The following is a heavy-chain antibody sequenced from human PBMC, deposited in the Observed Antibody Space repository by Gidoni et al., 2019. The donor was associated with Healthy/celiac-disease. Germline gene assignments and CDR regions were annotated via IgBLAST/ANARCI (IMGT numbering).Heavy chain of an antibody. CDR3: ARVGMVTTLRYYYYYYMDV. V-gene: IGHV4-59*01. CDR1: GGSISSSY. D-gene: IGHD4-4*01. J-gene: IGHJ6*03. CDR2: IYYSGST. Sequence: QLQLQGSGPGLLKPSETLSLTFPAPGGSISSSYWSWVRQPRGKRLEWIGYIYYSGSTNYNPSLKSRVTISVDTSKKQFSLKLSSVTAADTAVYYCARVGMVTTLRYYYYYYMDVWGKGTTVTVSS.